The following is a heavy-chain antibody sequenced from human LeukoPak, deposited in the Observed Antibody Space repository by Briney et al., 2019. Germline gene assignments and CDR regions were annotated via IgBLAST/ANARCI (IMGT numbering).Heavy chain of an antibody. CDR2: IYTSGST. CDR1: GGSISSYY. D-gene: IGHD6-13*01. J-gene: IGHJ3*02. CDR3: ARDRSSWYLAGAFDI. V-gene: IGHV4-4*07. Sequence: PSETLSLTCTVSGGSISSYYWSWIRRPAGKGLEWIGRIYTSGSTNYNPSLKSRVTMSVDTSKNQFSLKLSSVTAADTAVYYCARDRSSWYLAGAFDIWGQGTMVTVSS.